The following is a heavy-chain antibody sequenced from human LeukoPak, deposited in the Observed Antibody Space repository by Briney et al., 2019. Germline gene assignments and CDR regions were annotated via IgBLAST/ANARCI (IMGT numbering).Heavy chain of an antibody. CDR1: GGSISSGGYY. Sequence: SQTLSLTCTVSGGSISSGGYYWSWIRQHPGKGLEWIGYIYYSGSTYYNPSLKSRVTISVDTSKNQFSLKLSSVTAADTAVYYCARARLETYYDFWSGYYPFGMDVWGQGTTVTVSS. CDR2: IYYSGST. D-gene: IGHD3-3*01. V-gene: IGHV4-31*03. CDR3: ARARLETYYDFWSGYYPFGMDV. J-gene: IGHJ6*02.